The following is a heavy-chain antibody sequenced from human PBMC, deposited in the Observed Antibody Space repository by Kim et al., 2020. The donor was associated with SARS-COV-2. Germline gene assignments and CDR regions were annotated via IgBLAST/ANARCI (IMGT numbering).Heavy chain of an antibody. CDR1: GGSISSYY. D-gene: IGHD6-13*01. V-gene: IGHV4-59*01. J-gene: IGHJ6*02. CDR2: IYYSGST. CDR3: ARTQAAAGYYYYYYAMDV. Sequence: SETLSLTCTVSGGSISSYYWSWIRQPPGKGLEWIGYIYYSGSTNYNPSLKSRVTISVDTSKNQFSLKLSSVTAADTAVYYCARTQAAAGYYYYYYAMDVWGHGTTVTVSS.